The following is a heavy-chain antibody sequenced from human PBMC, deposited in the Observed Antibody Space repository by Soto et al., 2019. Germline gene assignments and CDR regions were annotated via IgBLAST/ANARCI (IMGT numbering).Heavy chain of an antibody. CDR3: ARSAVLTVRSSGDF. D-gene: IGHD2-21*02. CDR2: INTANGNT. V-gene: IGHV1-3*04. Sequence: QVHLVQSGAEVKKPGASVKVSCKASGYTFPSHGIHWVRQAPGQSLEWMGWINTANGNTKYSQRFQGSVTITRDTSATTAYMELSSLTSDDTATYYSARSAVLTVRSSGDFWGQGALVTVSS. CDR1: GYTFPSHG. J-gene: IGHJ4*02.